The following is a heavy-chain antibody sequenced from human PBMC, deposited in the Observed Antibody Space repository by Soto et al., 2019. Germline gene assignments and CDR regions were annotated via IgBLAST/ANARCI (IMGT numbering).Heavy chain of an antibody. CDR1: GRSITSYY. J-gene: IGHJ4*02. Sequence: EALSATCPVSGRSITSYYWSWSRQPPGKGLEWIASIYYRGTTSHNPSLKSRVTISVDMSKNQFSLKLTSVTAADTAVYFCARLDTVANYFDYWGQGALVTVSS. D-gene: IGHD1-1*01. CDR2: IYYRGTT. V-gene: IGHV4-59*01. CDR3: ARLDTVANYFDY.